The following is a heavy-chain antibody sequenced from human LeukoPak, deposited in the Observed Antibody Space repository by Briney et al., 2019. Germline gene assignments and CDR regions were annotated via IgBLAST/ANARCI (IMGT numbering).Heavy chain of an antibody. J-gene: IGHJ6*03. CDR3: ARDLGSSWTDYYYYYMDV. Sequence: ASVKVSCKASGYTFTGYYMHWVRQAPGQGLEWMGWISAYNGNTNYAQKLQGRVTMTTDTSTSTAYMELRSLRSDDTAVYYCARDLGSSWTDYYYYYMDVWGKGTTVTISS. CDR1: GYTFTGYY. V-gene: IGHV1-18*04. CDR2: ISAYNGNT. D-gene: IGHD6-13*01.